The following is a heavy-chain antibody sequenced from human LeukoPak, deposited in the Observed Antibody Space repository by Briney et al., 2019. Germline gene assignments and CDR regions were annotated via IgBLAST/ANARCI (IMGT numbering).Heavy chain of an antibody. D-gene: IGHD2-2*01. CDR2: ISYDGSNK. CDR1: GFTFSSYA. CDR3: ARFALPAAITDY. V-gene: IGHV3-30-3*01. J-gene: IGHJ4*02. Sequence: PGGSLRLSCAASGFTFSSYAMPWVRQAPGKGLEWVAVISYDGSNKYYADSVKGRFTISRDNSKNTLYLQMNSLRAEDTAVYYCARFALPAAITDYWGQGTLVTVSS.